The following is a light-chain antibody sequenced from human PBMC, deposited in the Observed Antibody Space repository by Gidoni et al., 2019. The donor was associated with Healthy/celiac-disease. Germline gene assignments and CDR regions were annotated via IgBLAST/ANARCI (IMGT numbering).Light chain of an antibody. CDR2: DVS. Sequence: QSALTQPRPVSGSPGQAVTISCTRTSSDVGGYNSVSWYQQHPGKAPKLMIYDVSKRPSGVPDRFSGSKSGNTASLTISGLQAEDEADYYCCSYAGSYTWVFGGGTKLTVL. J-gene: IGLJ3*02. V-gene: IGLV2-11*01. CDR1: SSDVGGYNS. CDR3: CSYAGSYTWV.